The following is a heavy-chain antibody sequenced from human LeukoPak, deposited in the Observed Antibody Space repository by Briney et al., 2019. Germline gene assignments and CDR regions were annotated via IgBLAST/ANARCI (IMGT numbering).Heavy chain of an antibody. D-gene: IGHD6-13*01. V-gene: IGHV4-59*01. CDR2: IYYSGTT. CDR1: GGSISSYY. Sequence: PSETLSLTCTVSGGSISSYYWSWIRQPPGKGLEWIGYIYYSGTTNYSPSLKSRATISVDTSKNQFSLKLSSVTAADTAVYYCARGVYIAAAQYGYWGQGTLVTVSS. CDR3: ARGVYIAAAQYGY. J-gene: IGHJ4*02.